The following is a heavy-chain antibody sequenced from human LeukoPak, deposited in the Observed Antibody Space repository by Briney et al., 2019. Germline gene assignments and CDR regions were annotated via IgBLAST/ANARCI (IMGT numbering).Heavy chain of an antibody. J-gene: IGHJ3*02. Sequence: ASVKVSCKASGYTFTSYYMHWVRQAPGQGLEWMGIINPSGGSTCYAQKFQGRVTMTRDTSTSTVYMELSSLRSDDTAVYYCARVPTTSAFDIWGQGTMVTVSS. CDR1: GYTFTSYY. V-gene: IGHV1-46*01. CDR2: INPSGGST. D-gene: IGHD4/OR15-4a*01. CDR3: ARVPTTSAFDI.